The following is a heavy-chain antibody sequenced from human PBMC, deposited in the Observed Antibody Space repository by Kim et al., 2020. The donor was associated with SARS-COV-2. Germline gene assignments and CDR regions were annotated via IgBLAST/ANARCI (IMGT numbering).Heavy chain of an antibody. CDR3: ARDWAAVVRGWFDP. CDR2: ISNDGINK. V-gene: IGHV3-30*04. Sequence: GGSLRLSCADSGFTFSSYAIHWVRQAPGKGLEWVAVISNDGINKYYADSVKGRFTISRDNSKNTLYLQMNSLSTEDTAVYYCARDWAAVVRGWFDPWGQGTLVTVSS. CDR1: GFTFSSYA. J-gene: IGHJ5*02. D-gene: IGHD6-13*01.